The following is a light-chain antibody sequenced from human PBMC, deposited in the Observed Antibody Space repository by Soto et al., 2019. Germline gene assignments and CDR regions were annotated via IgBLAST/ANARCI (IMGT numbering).Light chain of an antibody. CDR2: EVS. V-gene: IGLV2-14*01. J-gene: IGLJ2*01. CDR1: SSDVGGYKY. CDR3: SSYTSSTSRVV. Sequence: QSALTQPASVSGSPGQSITISCTGTSSDVGGYKYVSWYQQHPGKAPKVIIYEVSNRPSGVSNRFSGSKSGNTASLTISGLQAEDEADYYCSSYTSSTSRVVFGGGTQVTVL.